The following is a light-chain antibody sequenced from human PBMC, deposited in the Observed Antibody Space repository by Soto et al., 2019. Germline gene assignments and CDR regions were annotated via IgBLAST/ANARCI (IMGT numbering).Light chain of an antibody. CDR1: QSVSSSY. V-gene: IGKV3-20*01. CDR3: QQYGSSPIT. J-gene: IGKJ5*01. Sequence: EIVLTQPPGTLSLSPGDIATLSYRASQSVSSSYLAWYQQKPGQAPRILIYGASSRATGIPDRFSGSGSGTDCTLTISRLEPEDVSVYYCQQYGSSPITLGQGTRLEIK. CDR2: GAS.